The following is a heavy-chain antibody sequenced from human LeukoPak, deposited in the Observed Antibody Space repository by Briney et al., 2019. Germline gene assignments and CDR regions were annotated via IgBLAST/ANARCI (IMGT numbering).Heavy chain of an antibody. CDR3: ARVRRIAAAGGAFQSYYYYYYGMDV. D-gene: IGHD6-13*01. V-gene: IGHV3-33*01. CDR2: IWYDGSNK. CDR1: GFTFSSYG. J-gene: IGHJ6*04. Sequence: PGGSLRLSCAASGFTFSSYGMHWVRQAPGKGLEWVAVIWYDGSNKYYADSVKGRFTISRDNSKNTLYLQMNSLRAEDTAVYYCARVRRIAAAGGAFQSYYYYYYGMDVWGKGTTVTVSS.